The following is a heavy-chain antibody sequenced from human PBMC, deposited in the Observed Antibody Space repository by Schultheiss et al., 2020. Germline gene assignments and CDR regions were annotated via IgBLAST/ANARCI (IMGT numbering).Heavy chain of an antibody. CDR1: GFTFSSYA. D-gene: IGHD6-19*01. CDR2: ISGSGGST. Sequence: GGSLRLSCAASGFTFSSYAMSWVRQAPGKGLEWVSAISGSGGSTYYADSVKGRCTISRDNSKNTLYLQMNSLRAEDTAVYYCAKDSSIAVAGTSSGDYWGQGTLVTVSS. CDR3: AKDSSIAVAGTSSGDY. V-gene: IGHV3-23*01. J-gene: IGHJ4*02.